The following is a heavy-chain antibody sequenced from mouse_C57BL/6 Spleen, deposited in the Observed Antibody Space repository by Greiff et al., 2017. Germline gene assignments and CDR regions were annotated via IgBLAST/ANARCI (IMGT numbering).Heavy chain of an antibody. CDR3: ARWTAQALAY. Sequence: QVQLQQSGAELVMPGDSVKLSCKVSGYTFTSYGLHWVKQRPGQGLEWLGELDPSDSYTNYTTKLKGKSTLPVDKSSSTAYRQISSLTSEDSAVYYGARWTAQALAYWGQGTALTVAS. D-gene: IGHD3-2*02. CDR1: GYTFTSYG. CDR2: LDPSDSYT. V-gene: IGHV1-69*01. J-gene: IGHJ2*01.